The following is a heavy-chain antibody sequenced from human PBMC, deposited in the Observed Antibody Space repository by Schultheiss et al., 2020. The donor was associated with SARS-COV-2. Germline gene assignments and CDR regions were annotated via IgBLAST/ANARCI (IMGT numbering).Heavy chain of an antibody. Sequence: SETLSLTCTVSGVSVSTYCWNWIRRPPGKGLDWIGHIYRSGSTDYNPSLKSRVTISVDTSKNQFSLKLSSVTAADTAVYYCARAGIKFGGVIVNNYYFDYWGQGTLVTVSS. D-gene: IGHD3-16*02. V-gene: IGHV4-59*02. CDR2: IYRSGST. CDR1: GVSVSTYC. J-gene: IGHJ4*02. CDR3: ARAGIKFGGVIVNNYYFDY.